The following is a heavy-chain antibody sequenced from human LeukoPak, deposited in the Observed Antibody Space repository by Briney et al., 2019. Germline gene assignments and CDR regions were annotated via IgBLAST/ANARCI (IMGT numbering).Heavy chain of an antibody. CDR2: IWYDGSNK. D-gene: IGHD6-19*01. V-gene: IGHV3-33*01. CDR1: GFTFSSYG. CDR3: ARDGSSGYYYGTDV. J-gene: IGHJ6*02. Sequence: PGGSLRLSCAASGFTFSSYGMHWVRQAPGKGLEWVAVIWYDGSNKYYADSVKGRFTISRDNSRNTLDLQMNSLRAEDTAVYHCARDGSSGYYYGTDVWGQGTMVTVSS.